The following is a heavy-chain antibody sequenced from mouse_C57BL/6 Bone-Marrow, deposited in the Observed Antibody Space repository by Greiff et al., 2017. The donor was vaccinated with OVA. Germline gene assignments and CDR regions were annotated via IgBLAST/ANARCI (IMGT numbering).Heavy chain of an antibody. CDR2: INPSSGYT. Sequence: VQVVESGAELAKPGASVKLSCKASGYTFTSYWMHWVKQRPGQGLEWIGYINPSSGYTKYNQKFKDKATLTADKSSSTAYMQLSSLTYEDSAVYYCARSRLCDGVFDYWGQGTTLTVSS. D-gene: IGHD6-5*01. J-gene: IGHJ2*01. V-gene: IGHV1-7*01. CDR1: GYTFTSYW. CDR3: ARSRLCDGVFDY.